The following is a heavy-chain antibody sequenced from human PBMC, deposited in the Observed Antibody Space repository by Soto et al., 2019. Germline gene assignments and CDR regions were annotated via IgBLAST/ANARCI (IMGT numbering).Heavy chain of an antibody. Sequence: SETLSLTCTVSGGSISSSSYYWGWIRQPPGKGLEWIGSIYYSGSTYYNPSLKSRVTISVDTSKNQFSLKLSSVTAADTAVYYCARTRDVDDYGDYVDWFDPWGQGTLVTVSS. CDR3: ARTRDVDDYGDYVDWFDP. V-gene: IGHV4-39*01. CDR2: IYYSGST. D-gene: IGHD4-17*01. J-gene: IGHJ5*02. CDR1: GGSISSSSYY.